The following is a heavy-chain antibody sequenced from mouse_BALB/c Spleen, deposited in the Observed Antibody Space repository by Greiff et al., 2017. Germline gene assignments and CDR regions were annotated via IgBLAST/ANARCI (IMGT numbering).Heavy chain of an antibody. Sequence: EVKLHQSGPELVKPGASVKIPCKASGYTFTDYNMDWVKQSHGKSLEWIGDINPNNGGTIYNQKFKGKATLTVDKSSSTAYMELRSLTSEDTAVYYCARYGTTATWFAYWGQGTLVTVSA. CDR2: INPNNGGT. CDR3: ARYGTTATWFAY. V-gene: IGHV1-18*01. J-gene: IGHJ3*01. D-gene: IGHD1-2*01. CDR1: GYTFTDYN.